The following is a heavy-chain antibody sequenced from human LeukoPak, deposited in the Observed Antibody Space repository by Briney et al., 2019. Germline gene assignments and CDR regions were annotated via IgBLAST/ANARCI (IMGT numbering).Heavy chain of an antibody. CDR2: IYYSGST. CDR1: GGSISSYY. D-gene: IGHD3-22*01. Sequence: SETLSLTCTVSGGSISSYYWSWIRQPPGKGLEWIGYIYYSGSTNYNPSLKSRVTISVDTSKNQFSLKLSSVTAADTAVYYCARSPRVIRAFDIWGQGTMVTVSS. V-gene: IGHV4-59*08. J-gene: IGHJ3*02. CDR3: ARSPRVIRAFDI.